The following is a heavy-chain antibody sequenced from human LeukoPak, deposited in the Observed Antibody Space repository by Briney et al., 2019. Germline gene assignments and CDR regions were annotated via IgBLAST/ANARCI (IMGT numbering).Heavy chain of an antibody. CDR2: ISSSGSTI. Sequence: PGVSLRLSCAASGFTFSDYYMSWIRQAPGKGLEWVSYISSSGSTIYYADSVKGRFTISRDNAKNSLYLQMNSLRADDTAVYYCARDPITIFGVIDYWGQGTLVTVSS. V-gene: IGHV3-11*01. D-gene: IGHD3-3*01. CDR3: ARDPITIFGVIDY. CDR1: GFTFSDYY. J-gene: IGHJ4*02.